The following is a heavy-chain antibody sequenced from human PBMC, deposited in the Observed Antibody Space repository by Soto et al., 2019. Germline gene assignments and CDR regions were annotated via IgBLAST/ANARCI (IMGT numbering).Heavy chain of an antibody. J-gene: IGHJ4*02. CDR1: GPTFIAYY. Sequence: QLVQSGAEVKKPGASVKVSCKTSGPTFIAYYIHWVRQAPGQGLEWMGWIDPKSGGTTYEQKFLDTVTMTRDTSINTAYMELNTLTSDDTALYYCARISVDVPEWGQGTLITVPS. CDR3: ARISVDVPE. D-gene: IGHD5-12*01. V-gene: IGHV1-2*02. CDR2: IDPKSGGT.